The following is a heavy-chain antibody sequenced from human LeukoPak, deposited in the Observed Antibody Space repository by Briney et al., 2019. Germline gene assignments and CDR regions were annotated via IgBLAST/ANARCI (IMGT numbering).Heavy chain of an antibody. J-gene: IGHJ4*02. CDR2: IIPILGIA. CDR1: GGTSSSYA. D-gene: IGHD6-13*01. CDR3: ARQPGYSSSRENY. V-gene: IGHV1-69*04. Sequence: SVKVSCKASGGTSSSYAISWVRQAPGQGLEWMGRIIPILGIANYAQKFQGRVTITADKSTSTAYMELSSLRSEDTAVYYCARQPGYSSSRENYWGQGTLVTVSS.